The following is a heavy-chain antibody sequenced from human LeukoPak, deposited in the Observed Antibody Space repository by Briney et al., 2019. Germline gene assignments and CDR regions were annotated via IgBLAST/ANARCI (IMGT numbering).Heavy chain of an antibody. CDR3: AKGAYYHGSGRYFDY. CDR1: GFTFSSYA. CDR2: ISGSGGAT. D-gene: IGHD3-10*01. Sequence: GGSLRLSCAASGFTFSSYAMDWVRQAPGKGLEWVSAISGSGGATYYADSVKGRFTMSRDNSKNTLYLQMNSLRAEDTAVYYCAKGAYYHGSGRYFDYWGQGTLVTVSS. V-gene: IGHV3-23*01. J-gene: IGHJ4*02.